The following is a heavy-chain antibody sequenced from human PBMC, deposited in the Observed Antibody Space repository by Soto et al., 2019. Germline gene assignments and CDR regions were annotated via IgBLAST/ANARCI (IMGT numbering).Heavy chain of an antibody. Sequence: EVQLVESGGGLVKPGGSLRLSCAASRFTFSSYSMTWVRQAPGKGLEWVSSISSSSSYIYYADSVKGRFTISRDNAKNSLYLQMNTLRAEDTAVYYCASHDNTPRPFDYWGQGTLVTVSS. D-gene: IGHD2-15*01. V-gene: IGHV3-21*01. CDR1: RFTFSSYS. J-gene: IGHJ4*02. CDR2: ISSSSSYI. CDR3: ASHDNTPRPFDY.